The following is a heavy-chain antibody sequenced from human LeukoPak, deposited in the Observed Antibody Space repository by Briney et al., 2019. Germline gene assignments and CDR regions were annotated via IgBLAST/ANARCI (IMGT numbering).Heavy chain of an antibody. CDR3: ARATPGYGSGRFDY. CDR1: GGSFSGYY. Sequence: SETLSLTCAVYGGSFSGYYWSWIRQPPGKGLEWIGEINHSGSTNYNPSLKSRATISVDTSKNQFSLKLSSVTAADTAVYYCARATPGYGSGRFDYWGQGTLVTVSS. J-gene: IGHJ4*02. D-gene: IGHD3-10*01. CDR2: INHSGST. V-gene: IGHV4-34*01.